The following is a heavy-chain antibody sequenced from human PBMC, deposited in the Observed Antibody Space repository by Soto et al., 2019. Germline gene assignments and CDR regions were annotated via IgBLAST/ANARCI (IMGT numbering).Heavy chain of an antibody. V-gene: IGHV3-30-3*01. J-gene: IGHJ4*02. D-gene: IGHD5-12*01. CDR1: GFTFSSYA. CDR3: ARRGSGYDWEVVGYYFDY. Sequence: QVQLVESGGGVVQPGRSLRLSCAASGFTFSSYAMHWVRQAPGKGLEWVAVISYDGSNKYYADSVKGRFTISRDNSKNTLYLQRNSLRAEDTAVYYCARRGSGYDWEVVGYYFDYWGQGTLVTVSS. CDR2: ISYDGSNK.